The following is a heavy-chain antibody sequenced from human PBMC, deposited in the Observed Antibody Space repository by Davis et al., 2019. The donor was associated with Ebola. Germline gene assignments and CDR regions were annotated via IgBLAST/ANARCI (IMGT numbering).Heavy chain of an antibody. CDR3: ARHPGGYCSGGSCYEDWYFDL. D-gene: IGHD2-15*01. CDR2: IYYSGST. V-gene: IGHV4-59*08. Sequence: SETLSLTCTVSGGSITGYYLSWIRQHPGKGLEWIGYIYYSGSTNYNPSLKSRVTISVDTSKNQFSLKLSSVTAADTAVYYCARHPGGYCSGGSCYEDWYFDLWGRGTLDTVSS. J-gene: IGHJ2*01. CDR1: GGSITGYY.